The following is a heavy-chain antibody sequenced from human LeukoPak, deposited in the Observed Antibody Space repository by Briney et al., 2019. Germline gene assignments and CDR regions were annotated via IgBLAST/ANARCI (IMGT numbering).Heavy chain of an antibody. CDR1: GYTFTSYG. Sequence: ASVKVSCKASGYTFTSYGISWVRQAPGQGLEWMGWISAYNGNTNYAQKLQGRVTMTTDTSTSTAYMELRSLRSDDTAVYYCASKAGYCSSTSCYGGHHASDIWGQGTMVTVSS. J-gene: IGHJ3*02. CDR3: ASKAGYCSSTSCYGGHHASDI. D-gene: IGHD2-2*01. CDR2: ISAYNGNT. V-gene: IGHV1-18*01.